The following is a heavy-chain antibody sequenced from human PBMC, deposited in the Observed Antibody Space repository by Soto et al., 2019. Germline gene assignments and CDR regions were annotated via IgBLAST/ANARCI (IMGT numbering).Heavy chain of an antibody. V-gene: IGHV1-69*08. D-gene: IGHD5-12*01. CDR2: IIPILGIA. CDR1: GGTFSSYT. J-gene: IGHJ2*01. CDR3: AREARGYRGYVESYWYYDL. Sequence: QVQLVQSGAEVKKPGSSVKVSCKASGGTFSSYTISWVRQAPGQGLEWMGRIIPILGIANYAQKFQGRVTITAHKSTSTAYMELSSLRSEDTAVYYCAREARGYRGYVESYWYYDLWGRGTLVTVSS.